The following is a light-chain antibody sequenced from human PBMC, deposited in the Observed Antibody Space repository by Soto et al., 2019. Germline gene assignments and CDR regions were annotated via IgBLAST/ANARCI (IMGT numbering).Light chain of an antibody. V-gene: IGLV2-8*01. J-gene: IGLJ2*01. Sequence: QSVLTQPPSASGSPGQSVTISCTGTSSDVGGYNYVSWYQQYPGKAPKLIIYENIKRPSGVPDRLSGSKSGNTASLTVSGLQAEDEADYYCSSYAATHVLFGGGTKVTVL. CDR2: ENI. CDR3: SSYAATHVL. CDR1: SSDVGGYNY.